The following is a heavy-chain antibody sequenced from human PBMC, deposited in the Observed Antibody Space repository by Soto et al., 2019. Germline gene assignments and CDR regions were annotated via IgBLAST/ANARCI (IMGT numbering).Heavy chain of an antibody. CDR2: INHSGST. CDR1: GGSFSGYF. CDR3: SRGIVMIVGVKGVAPDRYSFDS. V-gene: IGHV4-34*10. Sequence: SETLSLTCAVYGGSFSGYFWTWSRQPQGRGLELVGEINHSGSTNYNPSLNRRITMSVDTSKNQFYLNLRSMTAADMDLYYCSRGIVMIVGVKGVAPDRYSFDSWGHGTLVTV. D-gene: IGHD3-22*01. J-gene: IGHJ5*01.